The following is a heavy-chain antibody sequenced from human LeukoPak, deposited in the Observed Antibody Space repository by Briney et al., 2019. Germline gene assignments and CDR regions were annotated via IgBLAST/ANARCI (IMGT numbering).Heavy chain of an antibody. J-gene: IGHJ4*02. CDR1: GFSFSGTW. V-gene: IGHV3-7*01. CDR2: ISPDGSEK. CDR3: ATDLNHDSGG. D-gene: IGHD1-26*01. Sequence: GGSLRLSCATSGFSFSGTWMTWVRQAPGKGLECITNISPDGSEKYYLDSVKGRFTVSRDNAKKLVYLQMNSLRVEDTAIYFCATDLNHDSGGWGQGTLVAVSS.